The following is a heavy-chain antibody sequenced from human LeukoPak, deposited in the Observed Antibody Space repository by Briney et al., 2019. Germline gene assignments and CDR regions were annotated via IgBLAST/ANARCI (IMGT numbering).Heavy chain of an antibody. V-gene: IGHV4-39*01. J-gene: IGHJ4*02. CDR3: AKTTVAAHEAFDY. D-gene: IGHD6-19*01. Sequence: SETLSLACTVSGGSISSGSYYWGWIRQPPGKGLEWIGSIYYSGSTYYNPSLKSRVTISVDTSKNQFSLKLGSVTAADTAVYYCAKTTVAAHEAFDYWGQGTLVTVSS. CDR1: GGSISSGSYY. CDR2: IYYSGST.